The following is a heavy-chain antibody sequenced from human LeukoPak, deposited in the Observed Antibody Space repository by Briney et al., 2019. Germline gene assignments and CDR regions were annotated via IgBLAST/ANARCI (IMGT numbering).Heavy chain of an antibody. V-gene: IGHV4-34*01. CDR2: INHSGST. CDR1: GGSFSGYY. J-gene: IGHJ4*02. D-gene: IGHD1-26*01. Sequence: PSETLPLTCAVYGGSFSGYYWSWIRQPPGKGLEWIGEINHSGSTNYNPSLKSRVTISVDTSKNQFSLKLSSVTAADTAVYYCVREGGVGATDYWGQGTLVTVSS. CDR3: VREGGVGATDY.